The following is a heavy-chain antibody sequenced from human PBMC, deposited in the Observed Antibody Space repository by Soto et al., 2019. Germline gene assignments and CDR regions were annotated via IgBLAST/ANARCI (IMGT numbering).Heavy chain of an antibody. CDR2: ISGSGGST. Sequence: GGSLRLSCAASGFTFISYAMSWVLQAPWKGLEWVSAISGSGGSTYYADSVKGRFTISRDNSKNTLYLQMNSLRAEDTAVYYCAKVAPFRATIYYYYGMDVWGQGTTVTVSS. D-gene: IGHD5-12*01. CDR1: GFTFISYA. J-gene: IGHJ6*02. CDR3: AKVAPFRATIYYYYGMDV. V-gene: IGHV3-23*01.